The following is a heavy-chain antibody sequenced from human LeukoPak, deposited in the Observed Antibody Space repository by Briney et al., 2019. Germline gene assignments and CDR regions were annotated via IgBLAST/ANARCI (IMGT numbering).Heavy chain of an antibody. CDR1: GYTFSGYY. V-gene: IGHV1-69*05. D-gene: IGHD3-3*01. CDR3: ARDAGYYDFWRGYHGY. J-gene: IGHJ4*02. CDR2: IIPIFGTA. Sequence: ASVKVSCKASGYTFSGYYIHWVRQAPGQGLEWMGRIIPIFGTANYAQKFQGRVTITTDESTSTAYMELSSLRSEDTAVYYCARDAGYYDFWRGYHGYWGQGTLVTVSS.